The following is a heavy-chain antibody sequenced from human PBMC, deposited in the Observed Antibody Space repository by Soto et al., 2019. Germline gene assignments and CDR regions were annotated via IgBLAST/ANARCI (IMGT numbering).Heavy chain of an antibody. J-gene: IGHJ5*02. CDR3: AREVDYYDSSGYRGHWFDP. Sequence: PSETLSLTCSVSGGSISIGGYSWIWIRQPPGNCLEWIGYIYHSGSTYYNPSLKSRVTISVDRSKNQFSLKLSSVTAADTAVYYCAREVDYYDSSGYRGHWFDPWGQGTLVTVSS. D-gene: IGHD3-22*01. V-gene: IGHV4-30-2*01. CDR2: IYHSGST. CDR1: GGSISIGGYS.